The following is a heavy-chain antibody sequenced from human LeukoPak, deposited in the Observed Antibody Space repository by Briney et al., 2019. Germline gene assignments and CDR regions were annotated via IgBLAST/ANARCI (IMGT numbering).Heavy chain of an antibody. J-gene: IGHJ6*03. Sequence: GGSLRLSCAASGFTFSSYGREGGRQAQGKGLEWGAVISYDGSNKYYADSGRGRITTYRDNTKNTLYVKMNSVREEDTAEYYCANTLYDPLYYFMDAWGKGTTVTVS. CDR2: ISYDGSNK. V-gene: IGHV3-30*04. D-gene: IGHD2/OR15-2a*01. CDR3: ANTLYDPLYYFMDA. CDR1: GFTFSSYG.